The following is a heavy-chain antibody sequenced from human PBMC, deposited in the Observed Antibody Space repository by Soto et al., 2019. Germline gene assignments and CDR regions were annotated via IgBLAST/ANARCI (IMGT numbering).Heavy chain of an antibody. CDR3: ARHDGFSSGWIFDY. Sequence: PSETLSLTCAVSGGSISTSNLWTCVRQPPGKTLEWIGAIYYHGNTNSNPSLKSRVTISVDTSNNQLSLKLRSVTAADTAVYYCARHDGFSSGWIFDYWGHGTLVTVSS. CDR1: GGSISTSNL. CDR2: IYYHGNT. D-gene: IGHD6-19*01. J-gene: IGHJ4*01. V-gene: IGHV4-4*02.